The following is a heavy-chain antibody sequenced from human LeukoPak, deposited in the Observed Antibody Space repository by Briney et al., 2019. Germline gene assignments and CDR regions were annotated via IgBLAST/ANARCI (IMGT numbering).Heavy chain of an antibody. D-gene: IGHD1-26*01. CDR3: ARDSNSGTYYSHFDY. CDR2: IGGSGTTI. V-gene: IGHV3-23*01. Sequence: GGSLRLSCAASGFSFSTYAMNWVRQTPGKELEWVSGIGGSGTTIYYADSVRGGFTISRDNSKNTLYLQMNSLRVDDTAVYYCARDSNSGTYYSHFDYWGQGVLVTVSS. J-gene: IGHJ4*02. CDR1: GFSFSTYA.